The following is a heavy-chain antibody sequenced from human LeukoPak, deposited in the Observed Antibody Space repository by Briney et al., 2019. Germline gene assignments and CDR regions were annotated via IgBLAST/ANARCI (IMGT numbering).Heavy chain of an antibody. D-gene: IGHD6-13*01. CDR2: ISGSGGNT. J-gene: IGHJ4*02. V-gene: IGHV3-23*01. CDR3: ARGRGSSWSYFYY. Sequence: GGSLRLSCAASDSTFSNYAMSWVRQAPGKGLEWVSTISGSGGNTYYADSVKGRFTIYRDNSKNTLYLQVNSLRAEDTAVYYCARGRGSSWSYFYYWGQGTLVTVSS. CDR1: DSTFSNYA.